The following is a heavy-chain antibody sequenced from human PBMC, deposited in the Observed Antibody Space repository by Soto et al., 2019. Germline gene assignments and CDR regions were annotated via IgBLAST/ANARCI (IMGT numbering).Heavy chain of an antibody. V-gene: IGHV2-5*02. CDR2: IYVDDDK. J-gene: IGHJ4*02. CDR1: GFSLSTSGVG. D-gene: IGHD6-13*01. Sequence: QITLKESGPTLVKPTQTLTLTCTFSGFSLSTSGVGVGWIRQPPGKALEWLALIYVDDDKRYSPSLKSRLTITKDTSKNPVVLTMTNMDPVDTATYYCALRDIAAAGPYYFDYWGQGTMVTVSS. CDR3: ALRDIAAAGPYYFDY.